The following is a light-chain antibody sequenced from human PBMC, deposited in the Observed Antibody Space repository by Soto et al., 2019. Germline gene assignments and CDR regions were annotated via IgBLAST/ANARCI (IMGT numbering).Light chain of an antibody. CDR1: QSVSSY. CDR3: QQRGNWPPT. V-gene: IGKV3-11*01. Sequence: EIVLTQSPATLSLSPGERATLSCRASQSVSSYLAWYQQEPGQAPRLLIYDASNRATGIPARFSGSGSGTDFTLTISSLEAEDFAVYSCQQRGNWPPTFGGGTKVEIK. J-gene: IGKJ4*01. CDR2: DAS.